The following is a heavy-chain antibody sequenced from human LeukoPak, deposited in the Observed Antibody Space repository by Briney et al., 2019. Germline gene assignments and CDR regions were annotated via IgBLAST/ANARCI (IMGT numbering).Heavy chain of an antibody. D-gene: IGHD2-15*01. CDR1: GFTFSSYA. J-gene: IGHJ6*02. Sequence: GGSLRLSCAASGFTFSSYAMSWVRQDPGKRLEWVSAISDSGGSTYYADSVKGRFTISRDNSKNTLYLQMNSLRAEDTAVYYCAKDPLKPEPYCSGGSCYAYYYGMDVWGQGTTVTVSS. CDR2: ISDSGGST. V-gene: IGHV3-23*01. CDR3: AKDPLKPEPYCSGGSCYAYYYGMDV.